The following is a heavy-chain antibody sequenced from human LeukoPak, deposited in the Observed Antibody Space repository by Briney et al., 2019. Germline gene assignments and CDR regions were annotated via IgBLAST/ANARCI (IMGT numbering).Heavy chain of an antibody. CDR2: INHSGST. Sequence: SETLSLTCAVYGGSFSGYYWSWIRQPPGKGLEWIGEINHSGSTNYNPSLKSRVTISVDTSKNQFSLKLSSVTAADTAVYYCARAYSYGGHDAFDIWGQGTMVTVSS. CDR3: ARAYSYGGHDAFDI. CDR1: GGSFSGYY. D-gene: IGHD5-18*01. J-gene: IGHJ3*02. V-gene: IGHV4-34*01.